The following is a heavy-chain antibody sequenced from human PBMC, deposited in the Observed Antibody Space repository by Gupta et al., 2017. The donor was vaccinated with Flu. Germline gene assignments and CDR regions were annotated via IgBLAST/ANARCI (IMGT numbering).Heavy chain of an antibody. Sequence: QVQLQQWGAGLLKPSETLSLTCAVYGGSFSGYYWSWIRQPPGKGLEWIGEINQSGSTNYNPSLKSRVTISVDTSKNQFSLKLSSVTAADTAVYYCARGRLGYCSGGSCYYYYGMDVWGQGTTVTVSS. CDR2: INQSGST. CDR1: GGSFSGYY. J-gene: IGHJ6*02. V-gene: IGHV4-34*01. D-gene: IGHD2-15*01. CDR3: ARGRLGYCSGGSCYYYYGMDV.